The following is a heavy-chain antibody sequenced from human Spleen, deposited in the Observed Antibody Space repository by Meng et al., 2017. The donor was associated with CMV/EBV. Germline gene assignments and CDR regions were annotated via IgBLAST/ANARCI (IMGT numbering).Heavy chain of an antibody. CDR1: GDSISSSY. CDR3: ARDTGSSSYGMDV. D-gene: IGHD6-6*01. V-gene: IGHV4-59*01. Sequence: GSLRLSCTVSGDSISSSYWSWIRQPPGKGLEWIGYISYRGNTNYNPSLKSRVTISLDTAKNQFSLKLSSVTAADTGVYYCARDTGSSSYGMDVWGQGTTVTVSS. J-gene: IGHJ6*02. CDR2: ISYRGNT.